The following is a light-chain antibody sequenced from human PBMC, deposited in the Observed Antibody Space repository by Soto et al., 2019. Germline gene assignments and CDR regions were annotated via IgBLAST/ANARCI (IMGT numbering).Light chain of an antibody. J-gene: IGLJ2*01. V-gene: IGLV7-46*01. CDR1: TGAVTSGHY. Sequence: QTVVTQEPSLTVSPGGTVTLTCGSSTGAVTSGHYPYWFQQKPGQAPRTLIYDTSNKHSWTPARFSGSLLGGKAALTLSGAQPGDDAEYYCLLSYSGAQAVFGGGTQLTVL. CDR3: LLSYSGAQAV. CDR2: DTS.